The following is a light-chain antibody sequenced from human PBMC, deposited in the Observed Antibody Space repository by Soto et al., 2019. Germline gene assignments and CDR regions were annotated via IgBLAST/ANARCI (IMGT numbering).Light chain of an antibody. CDR1: QSISSSF. CDR3: QQYDNSPIT. V-gene: IGKV3-20*01. CDR2: GAS. J-gene: IGKJ5*01. Sequence: EIVLTQSPGILSLSPGERASLSCGASQSISSSFLAWYQQKPGQAPRLLIYGASSRATGIPDRFSGTGSETDFTLTISRPEPEDFAVYYCQQYDNSPITLGQGTRLEIK.